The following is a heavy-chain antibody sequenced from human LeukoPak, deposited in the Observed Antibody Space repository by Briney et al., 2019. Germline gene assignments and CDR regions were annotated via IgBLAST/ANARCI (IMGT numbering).Heavy chain of an antibody. CDR3: ANNLEWLLYFDY. V-gene: IGHV3-23*01. D-gene: IGHD3-3*01. Sequence: GGSLRLSCAASGFTFSSYAMSWVRQARGKGLEWVSAISGSGGSTYYADSVKGRFTISRDNSKNTLYLQMNSLRAEDTAVYYCANNLEWLLYFDYWGQGTLVTVSS. J-gene: IGHJ4*02. CDR1: GFTFSSYA. CDR2: ISGSGGST.